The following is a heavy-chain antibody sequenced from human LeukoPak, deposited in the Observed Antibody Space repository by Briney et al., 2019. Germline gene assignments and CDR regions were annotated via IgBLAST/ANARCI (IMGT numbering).Heavy chain of an antibody. CDR3: AELGITMIGGV. J-gene: IGHJ6*04. CDR1: GFTFDSYS. CDR2: IKQDGSEK. V-gene: IGHV3-7*01. D-gene: IGHD3-10*02. Sequence: GGSLRLSCVASGFTFDSYSMNWVRQAPGKGLEWVANIKQDGSEKYYVDSVKGRFTISRDNAKNSLYLQMNSLRADDTAVYYCAELGITMIGGVWGKGTTVTISS.